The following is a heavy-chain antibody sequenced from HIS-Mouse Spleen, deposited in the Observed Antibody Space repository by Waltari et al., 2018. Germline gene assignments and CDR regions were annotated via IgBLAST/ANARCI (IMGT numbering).Heavy chain of an antibody. D-gene: IGHD6-19*01. Sequence: EVQLVESGGGLVQPGRSLRLSCAASGFTFDDYAMHWVRQAPGKGLEWVSGISWNSGSIGYADSVKGRFTISRDNAKNSLYLQMNSLRAEDTALYYCAKDISNSSGWDFDYWGQGTLVTVSS. CDR3: AKDISNSSGWDFDY. J-gene: IGHJ4*02. CDR2: ISWNSGSI. CDR1: GFTFDDYA. V-gene: IGHV3-9*01.